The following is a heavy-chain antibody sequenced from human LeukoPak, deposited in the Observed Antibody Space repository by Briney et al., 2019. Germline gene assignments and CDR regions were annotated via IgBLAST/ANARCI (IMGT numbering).Heavy chain of an antibody. Sequence: SETLSLTCTVSGGSISSSSYYWGWIRQPPGKGLELIGSKYYSGNSYYSPSLKSRISISVDTSKNQFSLKLSSVTAADTAVYYCARLHYYYGMNVWGQGTTVTVSS. J-gene: IGHJ6*02. V-gene: IGHV4-39*01. CDR1: GGSISSSSYY. CDR2: KYYSGNS. CDR3: ARLHYYYGMNV.